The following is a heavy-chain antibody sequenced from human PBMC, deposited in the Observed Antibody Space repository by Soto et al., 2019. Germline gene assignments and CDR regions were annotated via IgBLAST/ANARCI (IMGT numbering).Heavy chain of an antibody. CDR2: ISFDGRNE. CDR1: GFTFSDDG. D-gene: IGHD1-1*01. V-gene: IGHV3-30*04. J-gene: IGHJ4*02. CDR3: TRGGTPYFDY. Sequence: GGSLRLSCVGTGFTFSDDGMVWVRQAPGEGLEWLTTISFDGRNEHYADSVKGRFTVSRDNSKNTLYLQMDSLGSEDTGVYYCTRGGTPYFDYWGQGTLVTVSS.